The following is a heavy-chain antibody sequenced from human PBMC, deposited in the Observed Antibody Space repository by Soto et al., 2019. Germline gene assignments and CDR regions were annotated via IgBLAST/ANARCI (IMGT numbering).Heavy chain of an antibody. D-gene: IGHD2-2*01. J-gene: IGHJ6*02. CDR2: IGGTGQYT. Sequence: EVQLLETGGGLVQPGGSLRLSCTGSGFTFQNFVINWVRQAPGKGLEWVSIIGGTGQYTYYADSVRGRFTSSRDNSENTVYLEMNSLRAEDTAIYFCAKGGTSHIYGIDVWGPGTTVIVSS. CDR1: GFTFQNFV. V-gene: IGHV3-23*01. CDR3: AKGGTSHIYGIDV.